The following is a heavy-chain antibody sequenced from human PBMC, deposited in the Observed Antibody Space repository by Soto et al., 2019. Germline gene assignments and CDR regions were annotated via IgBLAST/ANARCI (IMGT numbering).Heavy chain of an antibody. J-gene: IGHJ4*02. CDR2: INHSGST. V-gene: IGHV4-34*01. D-gene: IGHD6-13*01. CDR3: ARTIAAAGTGYFDY. CDR1: GWSFSGYY. Sequence: QVQLQQSGAGLLKPSETLSLTCAVSGWSFSGYYWSWIRQPPGKGLEWIGEINHSGSTNYNPSLKSRGTISVDTPKNQFSLKLSSVTAADTAVYYCARTIAAAGTGYFDYWGQGTLVTVSS.